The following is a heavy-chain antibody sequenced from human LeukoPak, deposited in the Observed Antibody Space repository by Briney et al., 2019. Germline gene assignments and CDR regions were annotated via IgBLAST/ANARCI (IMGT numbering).Heavy chain of an antibody. V-gene: IGHV3-7*01. J-gene: IGHJ4*02. CDR3: ARGGDIVIMMYGWGLDS. D-gene: IGHD2-8*01. CDR1: GFTFSSYW. Sequence: GGSLRLSCAASGFTFSSYWLSWVRQAPGKGLEWVAHIKQDGNEKYYADSVKGRFTISRDNAMKSLDLQMTSLSAEDTAVYYCARGGDIVIMMYGWGLDSWGQGTLVAVSS. CDR2: IKQDGNEK.